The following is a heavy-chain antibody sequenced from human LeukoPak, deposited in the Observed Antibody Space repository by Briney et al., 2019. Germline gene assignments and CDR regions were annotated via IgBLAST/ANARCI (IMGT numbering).Heavy chain of an antibody. Sequence: GGSLRLSCAASGFTFSDYYMSWIRQAPGKGLEWVSAISGSGGSTYYADSVKGRFTISRDNSKNTLYLQMNSLRAEDTAVYYCAKDLFGPYYDFWSGYYLWGQGTLVTVSS. J-gene: IGHJ4*02. CDR3: AKDLFGPYYDFWSGYYL. CDR2: ISGSGGST. CDR1: GFTFSDYY. D-gene: IGHD3-3*01. V-gene: IGHV3-23*01.